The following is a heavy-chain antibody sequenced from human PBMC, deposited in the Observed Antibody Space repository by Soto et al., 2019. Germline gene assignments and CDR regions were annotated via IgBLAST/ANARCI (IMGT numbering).Heavy chain of an antibody. D-gene: IGHD3-16*01. J-gene: IGHJ6*04. CDR1: GFTFSDYA. CDR3: ARDPGFIMMVR. Sequence: GGSLRLSCAASGFTFSDYAMHWVRQAPGKGLEWVAVISYDGSHKYYADSVKGRFTISRDNSKNTLYLQMNSLRVEDTAVYSCARDPGFIMMVRRGKGTTVTVSS. V-gene: IGHV3-30-3*01. CDR2: ISYDGSHK.